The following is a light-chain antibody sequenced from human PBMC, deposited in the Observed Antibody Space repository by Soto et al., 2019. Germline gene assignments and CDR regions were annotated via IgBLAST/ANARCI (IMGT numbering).Light chain of an antibody. J-gene: IGKJ2*01. V-gene: IGKV3-15*01. CDR3: QQYNNWPPYT. CDR2: GAS. CDR1: QSVSSG. Sequence: ETVMTQSPATLSVSPGERATLSCRASQSVSSGLSWYQQKPGQAPRLLIYGASTRATGIPARFSGSGSGTEFTLTISSLQSEDYAVYYCQQYNNWPPYTFGQGTKVDIK.